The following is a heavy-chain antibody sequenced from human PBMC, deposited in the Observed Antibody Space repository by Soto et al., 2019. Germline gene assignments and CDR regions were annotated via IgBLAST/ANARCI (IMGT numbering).Heavy chain of an antibody. J-gene: IGHJ6*02. V-gene: IGHV1-69*01. D-gene: IGHD3-9*01. Sequence: QVQLVQSGTEVKKPGSSVKVSCKASGGTFSSYPITWVRQAPGQGLEWMGGIIPIFGQPNYAQKFQGRVTITADESTSTVYMELSSLRSEDTAVYYCARESRLGRGGMDVWGQGTTVTVSS. CDR3: ARESRLGRGGMDV. CDR1: GGTFSSYP. CDR2: IIPIFGQP.